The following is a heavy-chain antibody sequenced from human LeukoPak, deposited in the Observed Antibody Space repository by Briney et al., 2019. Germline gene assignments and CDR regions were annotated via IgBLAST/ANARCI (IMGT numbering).Heavy chain of an antibody. J-gene: IGHJ4*02. V-gene: IGHV3-73*01. CDR1: GFTFSGSA. CDR2: IRSKANSYAT. Sequence: GGSLRLSCAASGFTFSGSAMHWVRQASGKGLEWVGRIRSKANSYATAYAASVKGRFTISRDDSKNTAYLQMNSLKTEDTAVYYCTSQLWFGEFRFDYWGQGTLVTVSS. D-gene: IGHD3-10*01. CDR3: TSQLWFGEFRFDY.